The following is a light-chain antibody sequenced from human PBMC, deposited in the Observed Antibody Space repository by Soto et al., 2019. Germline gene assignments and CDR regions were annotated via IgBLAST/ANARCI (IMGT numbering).Light chain of an antibody. CDR2: AAS. Sequence: IQLTQSPSSLSASVGDSVTITCRASQGISRYLAWYQQKAGRAPKLLISAASTLQSGVPSRFSGSWSGTDFTLTISSLQPEDFATYYCQQLNTYPVTFGGGTKVDIK. CDR3: QQLNTYPVT. CDR1: QGISRY. V-gene: IGKV1-9*01. J-gene: IGKJ4*01.